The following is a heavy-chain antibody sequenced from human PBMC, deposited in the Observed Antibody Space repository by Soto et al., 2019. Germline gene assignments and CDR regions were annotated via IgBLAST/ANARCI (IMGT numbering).Heavy chain of an antibody. V-gene: IGHV4-34*01. CDR3: ARTTREVGATIAFDI. CDR2: INHSGST. J-gene: IGHJ3*02. Sequence: QVQLQQWGAGLLKPSETLSLTCAVYGGSFSGYYWSWIRQPPGKGLEWIGEINHSGSTNYNPSLNSRVTISVDTSKNQFSLKLSSVTAADRAVYYCARTTREVGATIAFDIWGQGTMVTVSS. CDR1: GGSFSGYY. D-gene: IGHD1-26*01.